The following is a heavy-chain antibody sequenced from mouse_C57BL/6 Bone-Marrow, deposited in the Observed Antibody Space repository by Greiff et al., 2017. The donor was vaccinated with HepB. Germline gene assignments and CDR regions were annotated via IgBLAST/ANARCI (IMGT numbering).Heavy chain of an antibody. CDR3: ARAGYYYGSSYVDY. D-gene: IGHD1-1*01. J-gene: IGHJ2*01. CDR1: GYTFTDYY. V-gene: IGHV1-26*01. Sequence: VQLQQSGPELVKPGASVKISCKASGYTFTDYYMNWVKQSHGKSLEWIGNINPNNGGTSYNQKFKGKATLTVDKSSSTAYMELRSLTSEDSAVYYCARAGYYYGSSYVDYWGQGTTLTVSS. CDR2: INPNNGGT.